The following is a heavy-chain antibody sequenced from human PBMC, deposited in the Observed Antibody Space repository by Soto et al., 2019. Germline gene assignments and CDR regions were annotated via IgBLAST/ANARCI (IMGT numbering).Heavy chain of an antibody. CDR3: ARWGIAAGDY. J-gene: IGHJ4*02. V-gene: IGHV3-33*01. CDR2: IWYDGRNK. Sequence: QVQLVESGGGVVQPGRSLRLSCAASGFTFGSYGMHWVRQAPGKGLEWVAVIWYDGRNKYYADSVKGRFTISRDNSKNTVYLQMNSLRAEDTAVYYCARWGIAAGDYWGQGTLVTVSS. D-gene: IGHD6-13*01. CDR1: GFTFGSYG.